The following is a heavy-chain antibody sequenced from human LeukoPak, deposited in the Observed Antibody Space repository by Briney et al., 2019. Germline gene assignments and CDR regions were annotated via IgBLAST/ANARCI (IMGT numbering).Heavy chain of an antibody. CDR1: GYTLTEMS. CDR2: FDPEDGET. CDR3: TTCLNGAGQPVAIYYYGMDV. V-gene: IGHV1-24*01. J-gene: IGHJ6*02. Sequence: ASVKVSCKVSGYTLTEMSIHWVRQAPGGALEWMGGFDPEDGETVYAPKFQGRVTMTEDTSADTAYMELSSMRSEDTAVYYCTTCLNGAGQPVAIYYYGMDVWGQGTTVTVSS. D-gene: IGHD2-2*01.